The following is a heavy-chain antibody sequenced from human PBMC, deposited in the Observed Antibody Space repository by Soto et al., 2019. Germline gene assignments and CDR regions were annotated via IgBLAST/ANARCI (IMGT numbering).Heavy chain of an antibody. CDR3: VRDSGGRAFDL. J-gene: IGHJ3*01. V-gene: IGHV4-34*01. D-gene: IGHD6-25*01. Sequence: LSLTCAVYGGSFSGYYWSWIRQPPGKGLEWIGEINHSGSTNYNPSLKSRVTISVDTSKNQFSLKLSSVTAADTAVYYCVRDSGGRAFDLWGQGTKVTVSS. CDR2: INHSGST. CDR1: GGSFSGYY.